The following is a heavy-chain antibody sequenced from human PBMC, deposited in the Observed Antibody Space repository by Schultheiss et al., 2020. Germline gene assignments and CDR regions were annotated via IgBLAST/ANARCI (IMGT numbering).Heavy chain of an antibody. D-gene: IGHD6-13*01. J-gene: IGHJ6*03. Sequence: SETLSLTCSISGDSVSSNSAAWNWIRQSPSRGLEWLGRTYYRSKWYNEYAVSVKSRISINPDTSKNQFSLKLSSVTAADTAVYYCARVGYSSSWGPGPYYYYYMDVWGKGTTVTVSS. V-gene: IGHV6-1*01. CDR1: GDSVSSNSAA. CDR3: ARVGYSSSWGPGPYYYYYMDV. CDR2: TYYRSKWYN.